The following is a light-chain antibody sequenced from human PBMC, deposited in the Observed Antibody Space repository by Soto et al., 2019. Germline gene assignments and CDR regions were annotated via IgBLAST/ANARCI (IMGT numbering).Light chain of an antibody. Sequence: QSALTQPASVSGSPGQSITISCTGTSSDVGGYNYVSWYQQHPGKAPKLMISDVSNRPSGVSNRFSASKSGNTASLTISGLQDEDEADYYCSSYTSSTTPLYVFGTGTKVTVL. CDR1: SSDVGGYNY. CDR2: DVS. CDR3: SSYTSSTTPLYV. J-gene: IGLJ1*01. V-gene: IGLV2-14*01.